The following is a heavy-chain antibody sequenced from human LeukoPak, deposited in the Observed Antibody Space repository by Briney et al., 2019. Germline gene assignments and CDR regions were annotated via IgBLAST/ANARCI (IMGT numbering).Heavy chain of an antibody. CDR1: GGSISSSSYY. CDR2: INHSGST. V-gene: IGHV4-39*07. Sequence: SETLSLTCTVSGGSISSSSYYWGWIRQPPGKGLEWIGEINHSGSTNYNPSLKSRVTISVDTSKNQFSLKLSSVTAADTAVYYCARGGGLWSYWGQGTLVTVSS. CDR3: ARGGGLWSY. J-gene: IGHJ4*02. D-gene: IGHD5-18*01.